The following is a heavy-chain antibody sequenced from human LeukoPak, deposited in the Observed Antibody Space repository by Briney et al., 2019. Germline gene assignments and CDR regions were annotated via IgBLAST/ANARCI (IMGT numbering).Heavy chain of an antibody. Sequence: GGSLRLSCAASGFTVSSNYMSWVRQAPGKGLEWVSVIYSGGSTYYADSVKGRFTISRDNSKNTLYLQMNSLRVEDTAVYYCARSNYYEELFDYWGQGTLVTVSS. J-gene: IGHJ4*02. CDR1: GFTVSSNY. V-gene: IGHV3-66*01. CDR3: ARSNYYEELFDY. D-gene: IGHD3-22*01. CDR2: IYSGGST.